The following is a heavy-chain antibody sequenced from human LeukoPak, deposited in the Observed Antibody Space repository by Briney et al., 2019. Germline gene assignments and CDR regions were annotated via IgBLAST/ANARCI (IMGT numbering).Heavy chain of an antibody. V-gene: IGHV3-74*01. J-gene: IGHJ4*02. CDR3: ARGTGNYYGY. CDR2: IKSDGSST. D-gene: IGHD3/OR15-3a*01. Sequence: GGSLRLSCAASGFTFSDYWMHWVRQAPGKGLVWVSRIKSDGSSTSYADSVKGRFTITRDSAKDTLYLQMNSLRAEDTAVYYCARGTGNYYGYWGQGTLVTVSS. CDR1: GFTFSDYW.